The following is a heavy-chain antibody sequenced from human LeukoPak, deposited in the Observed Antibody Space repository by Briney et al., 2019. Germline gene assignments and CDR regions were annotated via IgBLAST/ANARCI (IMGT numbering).Heavy chain of an antibody. V-gene: IGHV4-34*01. CDR3: ARVPYYYDSSGYTRRYFDY. CDR1: GGSFSGYY. CDR2: INHSGTT. J-gene: IGHJ4*02. D-gene: IGHD3-22*01. Sequence: SETLSLTCAAYGGSFSGYYWSWIRQPPGKGLEWIGEINHSGTTNYNPSLKSRVTISVDTSKNQFSLKLSSVTAADTAVYYCARVPYYYDSSGYTRRYFDYWGQGTLVTVSS.